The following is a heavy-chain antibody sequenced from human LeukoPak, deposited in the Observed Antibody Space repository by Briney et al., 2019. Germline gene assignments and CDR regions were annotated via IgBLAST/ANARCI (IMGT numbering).Heavy chain of an antibody. J-gene: IGHJ3*02. CDR1: GGTFSSYD. D-gene: IGHD3-10*01. CDR2: MNTNSGNT. V-gene: IGHV1-8*03. CDR3: ARTVSPDMVRGVHDAFDI. Sequence: GASVKVSCKASGGTFSSYDNNWVRQATGQGLELKGWMNTNSGNTGFAQKFQGRVTITRNTSISTAYMELSSLRSEDTAVYYCARTVSPDMVRGVHDAFDIWGQGTMVTVSS.